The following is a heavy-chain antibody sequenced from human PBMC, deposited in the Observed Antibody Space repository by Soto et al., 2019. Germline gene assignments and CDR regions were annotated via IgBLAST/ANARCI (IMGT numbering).Heavy chain of an antibody. Sequence: PWETLSHTCPVSGCSINSINYYYGWIRHPPGKGLEWIGSLYYSWSTYYNESLKSRVTMSVDTSKNQFSLKLNSVTAADSAVYYCARHHRGTYAYLFWFAPWGQGTLVTVSS. J-gene: IGHJ5*02. D-gene: IGHD3-16*01. CDR3: ARHHRGTYAYLFWFAP. CDR2: LYYSWST. CDR1: GCSINSINYY. V-gene: IGHV4-39*01.